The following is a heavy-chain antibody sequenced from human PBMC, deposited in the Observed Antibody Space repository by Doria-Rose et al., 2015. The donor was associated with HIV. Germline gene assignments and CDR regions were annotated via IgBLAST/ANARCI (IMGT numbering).Heavy chain of an antibody. CDR1: GGSISSGSYY. J-gene: IGHJ4*02. CDR2: IYTSGNT. Sequence: VQLVESGPGLVKPSQTLSLTCTVSGGSISSGSYYWSWIRQPAGKGLEWIGRIYTSGNTKYNPPLKSQTPISIDTPKTQFPRTLSSVTAADTAVYYWAREGFSSGSYQVPYFDFWGQGTLVTVSS. V-gene: IGHV4-61*02. D-gene: IGHD6-19*01. CDR3: AREGFSSGSYQVPYFDF.